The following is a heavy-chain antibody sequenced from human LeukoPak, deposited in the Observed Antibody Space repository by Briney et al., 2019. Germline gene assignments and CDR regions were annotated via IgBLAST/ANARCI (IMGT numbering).Heavy chain of an antibody. Sequence: ASVKVSCKAPGYTFTNYGISWVRQAPGQGLEWMAWISTYDHDTNYAQKFRGRVTMTTDTSTSTAYMELRSLGSDDTAVYYCVRDYFCSGGTCDDCFDPWGQGTLVTVSS. CDR2: ISTYDHDT. D-gene: IGHD2-15*01. V-gene: IGHV1-18*01. CDR1: GYTFTNYG. J-gene: IGHJ5*02. CDR3: VRDYFCSGGTCDDCFDP.